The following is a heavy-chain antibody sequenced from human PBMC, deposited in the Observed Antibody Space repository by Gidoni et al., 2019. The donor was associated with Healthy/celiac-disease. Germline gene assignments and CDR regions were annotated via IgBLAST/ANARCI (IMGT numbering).Heavy chain of an antibody. Sequence: EVQLVESGGGLVKPGGSLRLSCAASGFTSRSYSMNWVRQAPGKGLEWVSSISSSSSYIYYADSVKGRFTISRDNAKNSLYLQMNGLRAEDTAVYYCARAYYYGSGSYWFDPWGQGTLVTVSS. J-gene: IGHJ5*02. CDR2: ISSSSSYI. CDR3: ARAYYYGSGSYWFDP. V-gene: IGHV3-21*01. CDR1: GFTSRSYS. D-gene: IGHD3-10*01.